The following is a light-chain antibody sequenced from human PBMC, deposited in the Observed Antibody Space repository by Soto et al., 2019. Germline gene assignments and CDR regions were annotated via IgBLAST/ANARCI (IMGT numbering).Light chain of an antibody. CDR3: QQLNSGPLIT. V-gene: IGKV3-15*01. CDR2: GAS. Sequence: EVVMTQSAPTRSVSGWERATLSCMASQSVGTNLAWYQQRPGQAPRLLVYGASTRASGIPPRFSGSGSGTDFTLTISSLQSEDFAVYSCQQLNSGPLITFGQGTRLEIK. J-gene: IGKJ5*01. CDR1: QSVGTN.